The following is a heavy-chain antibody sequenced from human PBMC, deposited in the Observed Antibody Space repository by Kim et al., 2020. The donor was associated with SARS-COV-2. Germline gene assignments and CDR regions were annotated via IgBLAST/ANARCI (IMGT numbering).Heavy chain of an antibody. CDR3: AHTHLALIAHYSYDF. V-gene: IGHV2-5*02. Sequence: SGPTLVNPTQTLTLTCTVSGFSVDTSRVGVGWIRQPPGKALEWLAIIFWDDDKRYSPSLKGRLTISKDTSKNQVLLSMTNMDPVDTATYFCAHTHLALIAHYSYDFWGQGILVTISS. CDR2: IFWDDDK. J-gene: IGHJ4*02. D-gene: IGHD2-21*01. CDR1: GFSVDTSRVG.